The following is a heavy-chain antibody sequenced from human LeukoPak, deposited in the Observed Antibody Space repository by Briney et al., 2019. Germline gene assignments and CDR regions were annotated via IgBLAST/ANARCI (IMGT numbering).Heavy chain of an antibody. CDR3: AKDLDGYYDSSGYFDY. CDR1: GFTFSSYG. D-gene: IGHD3-22*01. CDR2: IRYDGSNK. J-gene: IGHJ4*02. Sequence: GGSLRLSCAASGFTFSSYGMHWVRQAPGKGLEWVAFIRYDGSNKYYADSVKGRFTISRDNSKNTLYLQMNSLRAEDTAVYYCAKDLDGYYDSSGYFDYWGQGTLVIVSS. V-gene: IGHV3-30*02.